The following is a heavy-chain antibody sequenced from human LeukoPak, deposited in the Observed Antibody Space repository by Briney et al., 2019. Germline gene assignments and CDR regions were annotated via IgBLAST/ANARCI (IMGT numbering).Heavy chain of an antibody. CDR2: INSQGSST. Sequence: PGGSLRLSCAASGFTFSSYWMHWVRQAPGKGLVWVSRINSQGSSTTYADSVKGRFTISRDNAKNTLYLQMNSLRAEDTAVYYCTRVLAADAFDIWGQGTMVTVSS. CDR3: TRVLAADAFDI. D-gene: IGHD6-25*01. CDR1: GFTFSSYW. J-gene: IGHJ3*02. V-gene: IGHV3-74*01.